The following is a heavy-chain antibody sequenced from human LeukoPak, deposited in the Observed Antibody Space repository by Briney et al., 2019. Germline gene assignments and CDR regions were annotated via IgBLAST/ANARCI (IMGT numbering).Heavy chain of an antibody. J-gene: IGHJ3*02. CDR2: ISYDGSNK. CDR1: GFTFSSYG. CDR3: AKDGVITFGGVIDNDAFDI. Sequence: GGSLRLSCAASGFTFSSYGMHWVRQAPGKGLEWVAVISYDGSNKYYADSVKGRFTISRDNSKNTLYLQMNSLRAEDTAVYYCAKDGVITFGGVIDNDAFDIWGQGTMVTVSS. V-gene: IGHV3-30*18. D-gene: IGHD3-16*02.